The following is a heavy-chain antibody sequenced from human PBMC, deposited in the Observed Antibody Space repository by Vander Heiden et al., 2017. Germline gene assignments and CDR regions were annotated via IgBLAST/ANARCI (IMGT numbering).Heavy chain of an antibody. Sequence: QVQLVESGGDLVPPGRPLGLPCEPPEFTFNNYGMLWVRQAPGKGLEWLTVISHDGSVKKYVDSVKGRFTISRDNSKNTLYLQMDSLRAEDTAVYYCAKEGTAYSSTWTDYWGQGTLVTVSS. CDR3: AKEGTAYSSTWTDY. CDR2: ISHDGSVK. D-gene: IGHD6-13*01. J-gene: IGHJ4*02. CDR1: EFTFNNYG. V-gene: IGHV3-30*18.